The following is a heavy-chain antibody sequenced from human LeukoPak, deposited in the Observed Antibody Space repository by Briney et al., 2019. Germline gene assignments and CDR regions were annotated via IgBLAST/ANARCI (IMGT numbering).Heavy chain of an antibody. Sequence: SETLSLTCAVYGGSFSGYYWSWIRHPPGKGLEWIGEINHSGSTNYNPSLKSRVTISVDTSKNQFSLKLSSVTAADTAVYYCARGSGGTDYWGQGTLVTVSS. CDR1: GGSFSGYY. CDR3: ARGSGGTDY. V-gene: IGHV4-34*01. D-gene: IGHD2-15*01. CDR2: INHSGST. J-gene: IGHJ4*02.